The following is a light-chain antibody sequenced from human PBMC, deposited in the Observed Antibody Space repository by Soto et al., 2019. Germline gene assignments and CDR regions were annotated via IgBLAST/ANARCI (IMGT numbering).Light chain of an antibody. J-gene: IGKJ4*01. CDR3: QQYGHSPLT. CDR1: QSVRSNF. Sequence: DIVLTQSPGTLSLSPGERATLSCTASQSVRSNFLAWYRQRPGQAPRLLIYGASSRAAGTPDRFSGSGSGTDFTLTISRLEPEDFEVFYCQQYGHSPLTFGGGTKVRSN. CDR2: GAS. V-gene: IGKV3-20*01.